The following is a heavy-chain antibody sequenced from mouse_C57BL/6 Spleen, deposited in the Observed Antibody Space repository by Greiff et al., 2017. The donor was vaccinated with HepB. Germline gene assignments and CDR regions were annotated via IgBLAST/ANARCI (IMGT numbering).Heavy chain of an antibody. D-gene: IGHD1-1*01. CDR3: ARGGFYYYARGAMDY. V-gene: IGHV1-80*01. J-gene: IGHJ4*01. CDR2: IYPGDGDT. Sequence: QVQLQQSGAELVKPGASVKISCKASGYAFSSYWMNWVKQRPGKGLEWIGQIYPGDGDTNYNGKFKGKATLTADKSSSTAYMQLSSLTSEDSAVYFCARGGFYYYARGAMDYWGQGTSVTVSS. CDR1: GYAFSSYW.